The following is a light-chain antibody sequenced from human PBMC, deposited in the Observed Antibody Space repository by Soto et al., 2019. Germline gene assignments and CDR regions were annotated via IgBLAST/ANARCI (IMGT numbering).Light chain of an antibody. V-gene: IGLV2-14*01. CDR1: SSDVGGYNY. J-gene: IGLJ1*01. CDR2: DVS. CDR3: SSYTSSSTLV. Sequence: QSALTQPASVSGSPGQSITISCTGTSSDVGGYNYVSWYQQHPGKAPKLMIYDVSNRPSGVSNRFSGSKSGNTASLTISGLQAEDEADYYGSSYTSSSTLVSGTGTKLTVL.